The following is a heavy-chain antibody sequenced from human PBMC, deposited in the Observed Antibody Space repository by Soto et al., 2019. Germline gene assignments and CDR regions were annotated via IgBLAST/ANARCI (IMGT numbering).Heavy chain of an antibody. Sequence: PSETLSLTCAVYGGSFSGYYWSWIRQPPGKGLEWIGEINHSGSTNYNPSLKSRVTISVDTSKNQFSLKLSSVTAADTAVYYCARGRGPAIHDQTIAAAGSYFDYWGQGTLVTVSS. D-gene: IGHD6-13*01. CDR2: INHSGST. J-gene: IGHJ4*02. CDR3: ARGRGPAIHDQTIAAAGSYFDY. CDR1: GGSFSGYY. V-gene: IGHV4-34*01.